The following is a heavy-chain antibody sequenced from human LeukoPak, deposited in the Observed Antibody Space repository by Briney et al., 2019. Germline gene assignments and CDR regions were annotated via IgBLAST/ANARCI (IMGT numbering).Heavy chain of an antibody. Sequence: GGSLRLSCAASGLTISRYWMSWVRQAPGKGLEWVSNINQDASDKYYVDSVKGRFTISRDNAKNSLYLQMNRLRAEDTAVYYCARDRPVYGESNWGQGTLVTVSS. J-gene: IGHJ4*02. V-gene: IGHV3-7*03. CDR2: INQDASDK. CDR1: GLTISRYW. D-gene: IGHD4-17*01. CDR3: ARDRPVYGESN.